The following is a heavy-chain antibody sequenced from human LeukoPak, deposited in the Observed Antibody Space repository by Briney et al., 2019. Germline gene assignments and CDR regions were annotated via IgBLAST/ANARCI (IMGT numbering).Heavy chain of an antibody. CDR2: ISSNGGST. J-gene: IGHJ6*02. CDR3: ARDSNLGYYYGMDV. CDR1: GFTFSSYS. V-gene: IGHV3-64*01. Sequence: GGSLRLSCAASGFTFSSYSMHWVRQAPGKGLEYVSAISSNGGSTFYANSVKGRFTISRDNSKNTLYLQMGSLRAEDTAVYYCARDSNLGYYYGMDVWGQGTTVTVSS.